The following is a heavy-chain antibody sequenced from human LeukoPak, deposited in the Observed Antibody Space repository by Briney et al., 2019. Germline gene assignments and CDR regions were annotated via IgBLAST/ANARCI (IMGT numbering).Heavy chain of an antibody. V-gene: IGHV1-2*02. Sequence: ASVKLSCKASGYSFTGYFIHWVRQAPGQGLERMGCIDPNSGDTKYAQKFQGRVSMPRDTSTRTAYMELSRLRSDDTAVYFCARSGSTGYSLDYLGQGTLVTVSS. D-gene: IGHD3-22*01. CDR3: ARSGSTGYSLDY. J-gene: IGHJ4*02. CDR2: IDPNSGDT. CDR1: GYSFTGYF.